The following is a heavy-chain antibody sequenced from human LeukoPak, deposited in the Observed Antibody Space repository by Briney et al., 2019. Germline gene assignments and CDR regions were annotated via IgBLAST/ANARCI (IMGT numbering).Heavy chain of an antibody. V-gene: IGHV7-4-1*02. Sequence: ASVKVSCKASGYTFTSYDINWVRQAPGQGLEWMGWINTNTGNPTYAQGFTGRFVFSLDTSVSTTYLQITSLKGDDTAVYYCARANLWFGELGWIDPWGQGTQVTVSS. D-gene: IGHD3-10*01. CDR2: INTNTGNP. CDR3: ARANLWFGELGWIDP. CDR1: GYTFTSYD. J-gene: IGHJ5*02.